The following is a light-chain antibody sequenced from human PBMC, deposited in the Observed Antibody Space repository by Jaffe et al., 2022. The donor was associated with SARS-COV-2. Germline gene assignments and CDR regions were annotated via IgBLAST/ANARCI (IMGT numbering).Light chain of an antibody. CDR2: AIS. CDR3: QQYGGSPAWT. CDR1: QSVTSNY. Sequence: EIVLTQSPGTLSLSPGERATLSCRASQSVTSNYLAWYQQKPGQAPRLLIYAISSRATGIPDRFSASGSGTDFTLTISRLEPEDFAVYYCQQYGGSPAWTFGQGTKVEIK. J-gene: IGKJ1*01. V-gene: IGKV3-20*01.